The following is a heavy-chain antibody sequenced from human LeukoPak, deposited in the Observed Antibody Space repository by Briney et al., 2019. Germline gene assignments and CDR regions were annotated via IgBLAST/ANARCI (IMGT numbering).Heavy chain of an antibody. D-gene: IGHD3-10*01. V-gene: IGHV3-30*18. Sequence: GGSLRLSCAASGFTFSSYGMHWVRQAPGKGLEWVAVISYDGSNKYYADSVKGRFTISRDNSKNTLYLQMNSLRAEDTAVYYCAKDRHVLLWFGETPPGMDVWGQGTTVTVSS. CDR2: ISYDGSNK. CDR1: GFTFSSYG. J-gene: IGHJ6*02. CDR3: AKDRHVLLWFGETPPGMDV.